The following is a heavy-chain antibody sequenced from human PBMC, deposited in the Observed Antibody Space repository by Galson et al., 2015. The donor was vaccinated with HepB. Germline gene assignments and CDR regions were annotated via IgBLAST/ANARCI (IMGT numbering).Heavy chain of an antibody. V-gene: IGHV1-18*01. CDR1: GGTFSSYA. D-gene: IGHD3-3*01. CDR2: ISAYNGNT. J-gene: IGHJ3*02. Sequence: SVKVSCKASGGTFSSYAISRVRQAPGQGLEWMGWISAYNGNTNYARKLQGRVTMTTDTSTSTAYMELRSLRSDDTAVYYCARGPKTYYDFWSGYSNDAFDIWGQGTMVTVSS. CDR3: ARGPKTYYDFWSGYSNDAFDI.